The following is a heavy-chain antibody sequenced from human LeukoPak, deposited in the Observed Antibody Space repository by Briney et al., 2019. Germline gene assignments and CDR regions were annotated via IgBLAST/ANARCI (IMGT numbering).Heavy chain of an antibody. CDR1: GFTFSSYA. Sequence: GGSLRLSCAASGFTFSSYAMHWVRQAPGKGLEWVAVISYDGSNKYYADSVKGRFTISRDNSKNTLYLQMNSLRAEDTAVYYCAREYMRGIAAAVQTLASKFDYWGQGTLVTVSS. CDR3: AREYMRGIAAAVQTLASKFDY. D-gene: IGHD6-13*01. V-gene: IGHV3-30-3*01. J-gene: IGHJ4*02. CDR2: ISYDGSNK.